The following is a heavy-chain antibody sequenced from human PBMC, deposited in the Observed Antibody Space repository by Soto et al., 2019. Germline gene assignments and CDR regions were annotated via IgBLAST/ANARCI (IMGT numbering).Heavy chain of an antibody. V-gene: IGHV5-51*01. Sequence: GECLKISCKGSGYSFTSDWIGWVRQMPGKGLEWMGIIYPGDSDTRYSPSFQGQVTISADKSISTAYLQWSSLKASDTAMYYCARQRGEYSSSSSIDYWGQGTLVTVSS. J-gene: IGHJ4*02. D-gene: IGHD6-6*01. CDR1: GYSFTSDW. CDR2: IYPGDSDT. CDR3: ARQRGEYSSSSSIDY.